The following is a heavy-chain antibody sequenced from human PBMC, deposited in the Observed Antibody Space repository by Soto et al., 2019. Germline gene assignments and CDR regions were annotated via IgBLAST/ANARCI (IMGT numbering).Heavy chain of an antibody. CDR3: VGGKGGFQEAGFDP. J-gene: IGHJ5*02. Sequence: QVQLQESGPGQVKSSETLSLTCTVSGGSMTSYYWSWIRKSAGKGLEWIGRIYISGLTNYNPSLESRVTMAGDTAKDQFSLGVSSVAGGDTAGFYCVGGKGGFQEAGFDPWGQGIPGSVSS. D-gene: IGHD3-16*01. V-gene: IGHV4-4*07. CDR1: GGSMTSYY. CDR2: IYISGLT.